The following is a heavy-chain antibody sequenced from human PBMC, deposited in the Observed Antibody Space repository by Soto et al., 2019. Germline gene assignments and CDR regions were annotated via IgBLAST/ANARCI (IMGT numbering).Heavy chain of an antibody. D-gene: IGHD1-1*01. CDR2: ISVYDGNS. Sequence: GASVKVSCKASGYIFSRYGISWVRLAPGQGLEWMGWISVYDGNSYYAQKFQGRVTMTTDTSTSTGYMELRSLRSDDTAVYYGARDGRMNGYHYYGMDVWGQGTTVTVSS. CDR3: ARDGRMNGYHYYGMDV. CDR1: GYIFSRYG. J-gene: IGHJ6*02. V-gene: IGHV1-18*01.